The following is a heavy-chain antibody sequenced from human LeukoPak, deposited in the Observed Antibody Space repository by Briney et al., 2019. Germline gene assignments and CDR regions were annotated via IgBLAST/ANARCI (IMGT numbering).Heavy chain of an antibody. D-gene: IGHD5-12*01. CDR3: ASGPVPGLSSYSYYDY. CDR2: VWHSGST. J-gene: IGHJ4*02. Sequence: SETLSLTCTVSGGSFSSHTYNWGWIRQPPGKGLEWIGVVWHSGSTHYNPSLNDRVTISVDTSRNVFSLKLSSVTAADTAVYYCASGPVPGLSSYSYYDYWGQGILVTVSS. CDR1: GGSFSSHTYN. V-gene: IGHV4-39*01.